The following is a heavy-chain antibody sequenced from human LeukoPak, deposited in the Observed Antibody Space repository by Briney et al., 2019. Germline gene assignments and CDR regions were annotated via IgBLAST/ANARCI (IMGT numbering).Heavy chain of an antibody. J-gene: IGHJ4*02. CDR3: AKGGGGGALFDL. Sequence: GRSLRLSCAASGFTFDDYAMHWVRQAPGKGLEVVSGISWNGGTIDYADSVKGRFTISRDNAKNSLYMQIDSLRDEDAALFYCAKGGGGGALFDLWGQGTLVHVSS. D-gene: IGHD3-16*01. CDR2: ISWNGGTI. V-gene: IGHV3-9*01. CDR1: GFTFDDYA.